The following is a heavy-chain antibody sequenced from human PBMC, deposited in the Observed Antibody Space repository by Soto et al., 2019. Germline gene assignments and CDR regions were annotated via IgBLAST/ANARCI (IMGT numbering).Heavy chain of an antibody. D-gene: IGHD5-18*01. CDR1: GYTFTGYY. CDR3: ARAMNRDTAMPQGTYYYYYYGMDV. J-gene: IGHJ6*02. Sequence: QVPLVQSGAEVKKPGASVKVSCKASGYTFTGYYMHWVRQAPGQGLEWMGWINPNSGGTNYAQKFQGWVTMTRDTSISTADMELSRLRSDDTAVYYCARAMNRDTAMPQGTYYYYYYGMDVWGQGTTVTVSS. CDR2: INPNSGGT. V-gene: IGHV1-2*04.